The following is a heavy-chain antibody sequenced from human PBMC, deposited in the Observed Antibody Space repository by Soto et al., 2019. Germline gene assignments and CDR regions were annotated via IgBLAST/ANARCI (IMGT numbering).Heavy chain of an antibody. J-gene: IGHJ4*02. CDR1: GFTFSNYA. D-gene: IGHD3-22*01. CDR3: AKGSHDSAYGNSEY. V-gene: IGHV3-23*01. Sequence: GSLRLSCAASGFTFSNYAMTWVRQAPGRGLEWVSVLSPSGGEIFYANSVKGRFTISRDNSKNTLDLQMDGLRAEDTAVYYCAKGSHDSAYGNSEYWGQGTQVTVSS. CDR2: LSPSGGEI.